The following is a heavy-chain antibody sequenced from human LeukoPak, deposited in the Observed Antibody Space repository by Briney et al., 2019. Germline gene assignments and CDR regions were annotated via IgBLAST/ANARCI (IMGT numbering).Heavy chain of an antibody. D-gene: IGHD5-12*01. Sequence: PSQTLSLTCAVAGGSISSGGYSWSWIRQPPGKGLEWIGYIFHSGNIYYNPSLNSRVTISVVTSKNQFSLQLNSVTAADTAVYYCVRHDGRGGATMGALDSWGQGSLVTVSS. CDR1: GGSISSGGYS. V-gene: IGHV4-30-2*03. CDR2: IFHSGNI. J-gene: IGHJ4*02. CDR3: VRHDGRGGATMGALDS.